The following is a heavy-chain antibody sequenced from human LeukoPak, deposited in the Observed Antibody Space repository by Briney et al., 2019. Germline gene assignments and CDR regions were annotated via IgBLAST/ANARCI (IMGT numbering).Heavy chain of an antibody. CDR1: GLSFSTSA. CDR2: ISYDGSNK. CDR3: AREYY. J-gene: IGHJ4*02. V-gene: IGHV3-30*19. Sequence: PGGSLRLSCATSGLSFSTSAMHWVRQAPGKGLEWVAVISYDGSNKYYADSVKGRFTISRDNSKNTLYLQMNSLRAEDTAVYYCAREYYWGQGTLVTVSS.